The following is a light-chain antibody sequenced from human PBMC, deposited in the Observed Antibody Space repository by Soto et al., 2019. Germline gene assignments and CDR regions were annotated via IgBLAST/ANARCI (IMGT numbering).Light chain of an antibody. CDR2: DAS. Sequence: EILLAQSPATLSLSPGERATLSCKASQDVSIFLAWYQQKPGQAPRLLNHDASNRATGVPARFSGSGSGRDFTLTITSLEPEDFAVYYCQQRSTWLYTFGQGTKLEV. J-gene: IGKJ2*01. V-gene: IGKV3-11*02. CDR1: QDVSIF. CDR3: QQRSTWLYT.